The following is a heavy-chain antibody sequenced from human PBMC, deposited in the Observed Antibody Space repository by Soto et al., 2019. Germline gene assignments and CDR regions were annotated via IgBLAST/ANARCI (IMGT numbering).Heavy chain of an antibody. CDR3: ARETSYYDFWCGYYYFDY. J-gene: IGHJ4*02. CDR1: GGTFSSYA. CDR2: LISIFGTA. Sequence: QVQLVQSGAEVKKPGSSVKVSCKASGGTFSSYAISWVRQAPGQGLEWMGGLISIFGTANYAQKFQGRVTITGDESTSTGYMELSSLRSEETAVYYCARETSYYDFWCGYYYFDYWGQGTLVTVSS. V-gene: IGHV1-69*01. D-gene: IGHD3-3*01.